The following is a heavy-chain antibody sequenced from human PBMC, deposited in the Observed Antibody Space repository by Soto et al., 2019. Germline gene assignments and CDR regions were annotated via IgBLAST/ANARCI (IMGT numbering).Heavy chain of an antibody. CDR1: GGSVSNGSYY. V-gene: IGHV4-31*03. Sequence: QLQESGPGLVKPSQTLSLTCTVSGGSVSNGSYYWSWIRQVPGKGLEWIGYVYSSGDTYYNPSLKSRVSMSVDTSKNQFSLQLESVTAADTAVYFCARDPRITYHWYFDLWGRGALVTVS. J-gene: IGHJ2*01. CDR3: ARDPRITYHWYFDL. CDR2: VYSSGDT.